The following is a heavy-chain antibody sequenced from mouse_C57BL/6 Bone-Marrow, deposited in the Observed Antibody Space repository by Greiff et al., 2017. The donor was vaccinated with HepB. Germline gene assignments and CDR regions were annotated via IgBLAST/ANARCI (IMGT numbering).Heavy chain of an antibody. CDR1: GFTFSSYA. V-gene: IGHV5-9-1*02. CDR3: TRDYYGSSYPYFDV. D-gene: IGHD1-1*01. CDR2: ISSGGDYI. J-gene: IGHJ1*03. Sequence: EVQLVESGEGLVKPGGSLKLSCAASGFTFSSYAMSWVRQTPEKRLEWVAYISSGGDYIYYADTVKGRFTISRDNARNTLYLQMSSLKSEDTAMYYCTRDYYGSSYPYFDVWGTGTTVTVSS.